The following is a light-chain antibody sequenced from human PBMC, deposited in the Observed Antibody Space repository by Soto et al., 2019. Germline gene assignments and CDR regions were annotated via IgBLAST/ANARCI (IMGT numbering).Light chain of an antibody. V-gene: IGKV3-20*01. CDR3: QQYGSSGT. J-gene: IGKJ1*01. Sequence: VLTNSPGTLSLSPGARATLSCWASQSVSNNYLAWYQQKPGQAPRLLIDGASNRATGIPDRFSGSGSGTDFTLTISRLAPEDFAVYYCQQYGSSGTFGQGTKVDIK. CDR2: GAS. CDR1: QSVSNNY.